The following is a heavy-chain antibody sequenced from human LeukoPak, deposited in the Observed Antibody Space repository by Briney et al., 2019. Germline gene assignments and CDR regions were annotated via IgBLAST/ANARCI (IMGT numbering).Heavy chain of an antibody. CDR3: ARESGGKSSYFDY. CDR2: ISSSSSYI. J-gene: IGHJ4*02. Sequence: GSLRLSCAASGFTFSSYSMNWVRRAPGKGLEWVSSISSSSSYIYYADSVQGRFTISRDNAKNSLYLQMNSLRAEDTAVYYCARESGGKSSYFDYWGQGTLVTVSS. D-gene: IGHD1-26*01. V-gene: IGHV3-21*01. CDR1: GFTFSSYS.